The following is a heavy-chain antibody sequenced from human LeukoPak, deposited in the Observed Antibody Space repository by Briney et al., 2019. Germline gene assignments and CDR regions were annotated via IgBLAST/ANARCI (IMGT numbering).Heavy chain of an antibody. D-gene: IGHD1-14*01. Sequence: SVKVSCKASGGTFSSYAISWVRQAPGQGLEWMGGIIPIFGTANYAQKFQGRVTITADESTSTAYMELSSLRPEDTAVYYCARDPPSPGTRNYYYYGMDVWGQGTTVTVSS. V-gene: IGHV1-69*13. CDR2: IIPIFGTA. J-gene: IGHJ6*02. CDR3: ARDPPSPGTRNYYYYGMDV. CDR1: GGTFSSYA.